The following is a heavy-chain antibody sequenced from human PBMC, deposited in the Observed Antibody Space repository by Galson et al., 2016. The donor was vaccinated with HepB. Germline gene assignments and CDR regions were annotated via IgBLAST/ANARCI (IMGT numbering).Heavy chain of an antibody. D-gene: IGHD4-17*01. V-gene: IGHV4-34*01. CDR1: GGSFSGYY. J-gene: IGHJ4*02. Sequence: ETLSLTCAVYGGSFSGYYWTWIRQPPGKGLEWIGEINHSGTTNYNPSLKSRVIISVDTSKNQFSLKLSSVTAADTAVYYCARRLRLRQHFDYWGQGTLITVSS. CDR3: ARRLRLRQHFDY. CDR2: INHSGTT.